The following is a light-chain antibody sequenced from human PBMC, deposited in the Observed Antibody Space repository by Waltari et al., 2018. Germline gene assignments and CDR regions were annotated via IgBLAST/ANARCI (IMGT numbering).Light chain of an antibody. J-gene: IGLJ1*01. Sequence: QSVLTPPPSLSAAPGEKVTISCSGSSSNIGNNYVSWYQHFPGTAPKLLIYENNKRPSGIPDRFSGSRSGTSATLGITGLQTGDEADYFCQVWADSSDFVFGSGTKVTVL. CDR3: QVWADSSDFV. CDR1: SSNIGNNY. V-gene: IGLV1-51*01. CDR2: ENN.